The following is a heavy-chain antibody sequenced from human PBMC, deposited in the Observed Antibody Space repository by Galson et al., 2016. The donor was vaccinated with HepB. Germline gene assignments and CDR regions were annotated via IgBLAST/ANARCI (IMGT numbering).Heavy chain of an antibody. Sequence: ETLSLTCAVSGVSISSSDWWSWVRRPPGQGLEWIGQIFHSGRVNYTPSLASRVTISIDTSNNHFSLRLTSVTAADTALYYCARQYWGGPSDYWGQGTLVIVSS. CDR3: ARQYWGGPSDY. D-gene: IGHD2/OR15-2a*01. V-gene: IGHV4-4*02. J-gene: IGHJ4*02. CDR1: GVSISSSDW. CDR2: IFHSGRV.